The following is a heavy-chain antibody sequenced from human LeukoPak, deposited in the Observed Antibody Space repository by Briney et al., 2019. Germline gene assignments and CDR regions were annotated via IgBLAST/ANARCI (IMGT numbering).Heavy chain of an antibody. J-gene: IGHJ6*03. CDR2: IRYDGSNK. CDR1: GFTFSSYG. V-gene: IGHV3-30*02. CDR3: ARKNTPLEWSMDV. Sequence: GGSLRLSCAASGFTFSSYGMHWVRQAPGKGLEWVAFIRYDGSNKYYADSVKGRFTISRDNSKNTLYLQMNSLRAEDTAVYYCARKNTPLEWSMDVWGKGTTVTVSS. D-gene: IGHD3-3*01.